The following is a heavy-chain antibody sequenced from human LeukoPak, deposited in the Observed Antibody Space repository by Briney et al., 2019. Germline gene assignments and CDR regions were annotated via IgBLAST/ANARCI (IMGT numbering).Heavy chain of an antibody. CDR3: ARGGARSPFDC. V-gene: IGHV3-53*01. CDR2: IYSGGST. J-gene: IGHJ4*02. CDR1: GFTVSNNY. Sequence: GGSLRLSCAASGFTVSNNYMSWVRQAPGKGLEWVSVIYSGGSTYYADSVKGRFTISRDNSMNTLYLQMNSLRAEDTAVYNCARGGARSPFDCWGQGTLVTVSS.